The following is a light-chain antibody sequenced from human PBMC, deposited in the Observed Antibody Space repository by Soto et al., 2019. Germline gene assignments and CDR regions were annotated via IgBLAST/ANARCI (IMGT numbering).Light chain of an antibody. CDR3: QSYDNSLSGSRV. CDR1: GSNIGAGFD. J-gene: IGLJ2*01. CDR2: ANN. V-gene: IGLV1-40*01. Sequence: QSVLTQPPSVSGAPGQRVTNSCTGAGSNIGAGFDVHWYQQFPGSAPKLLIYANNNRPSGVPARFSGSKSGTSASLAITDLLAADEADYFCQSYDNSLSGSRVFGGGTKLTVL.